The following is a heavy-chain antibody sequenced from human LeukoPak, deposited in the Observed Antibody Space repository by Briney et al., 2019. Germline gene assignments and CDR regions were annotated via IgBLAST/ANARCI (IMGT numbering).Heavy chain of an antibody. V-gene: IGHV4-34*01. J-gene: IGHJ6*02. D-gene: IGHD3-3*01. CDR3: ASARNDSWSGYRLDYYGMDV. CDR2: INHNGST. CDR1: GGSFRGYY. Sequence: SETLSLTCAVYGGSFRGYYWSWIRQPPGKGLEWIGEINHNGSTNYNPSLKSRVTISVDTSKNQFSLKLSSVTAADTAVYYCASARNDSWSGYRLDYYGMDVWGQGTTVTVSS.